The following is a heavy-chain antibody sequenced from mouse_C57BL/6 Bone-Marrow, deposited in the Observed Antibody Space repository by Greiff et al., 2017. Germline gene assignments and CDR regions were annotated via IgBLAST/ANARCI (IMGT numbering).Heavy chain of an antibody. V-gene: IGHV1-82*01. CDR2: IYPGDGDT. CDR1: GYAFSSSW. Sequence: VQLQESGPELVKPGASVKISCKASGYAFSSSWMNWVKQRPGKGLEWIGRIYPGDGDTNYNGKFKGKATLTADKSSSTAYMQLSSLTSEDSAVYFCARSRRGFAYWGQGTLVTVSA. CDR3: ARSRRGFAY. J-gene: IGHJ3*01.